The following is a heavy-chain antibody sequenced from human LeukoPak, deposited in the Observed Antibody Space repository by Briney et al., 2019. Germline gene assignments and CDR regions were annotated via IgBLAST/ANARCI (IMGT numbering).Heavy chain of an antibody. D-gene: IGHD3-10*01. CDR1: SESLSGYY. J-gene: IGHJ5*02. V-gene: IGHV4-34*01. CDR3: ARDSGTTGEVRFDP. Sequence: SETLSLTCGVSSESLSGYYWSWIRQPPGKGLEWIGEVNHSGNTNYNPSLKSRVTISVDTSKNQFSLKLTSVTAADTAVYYCARDSGTTGEVRFDPWGQGTLVTVSS. CDR2: VNHSGNT.